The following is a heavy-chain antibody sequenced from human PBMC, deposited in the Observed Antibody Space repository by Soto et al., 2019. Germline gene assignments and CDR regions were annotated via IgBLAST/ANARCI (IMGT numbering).Heavy chain of an antibody. CDR3: ARGGSGTWQWFDP. V-gene: IGHV4-39*01. CDR1: GDSISDSTYF. Sequence: PSETLSLTCAVSGDSISDSTYFWVWLRQPPGKGLEWIGSIYYSGNTYYSPSLKSRVTISVDTSKNQFSLKLNSLTASDTAVYSCARGGSGTWQWFDPWGQGTLVTVSS. CDR2: IYYSGNT. D-gene: IGHD3-10*01. J-gene: IGHJ5*02.